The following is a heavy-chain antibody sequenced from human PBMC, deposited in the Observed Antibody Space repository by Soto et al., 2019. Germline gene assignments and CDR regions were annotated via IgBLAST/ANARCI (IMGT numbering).Heavy chain of an antibody. CDR3: ARDPRGDYYYYGMDV. J-gene: IGHJ6*02. Sequence: QVQLVQSGAEVKKPGASVKVSCKASGYTFTSYYMHWVRQAPGQGLEWMGIIHPSGGSTSYAQKFQGRVTMTRDTSTSTVYMELSSLRSEDTAVYYCARDPRGDYYYYGMDVWGQGTTVTVSS. CDR1: GYTFTSYY. CDR2: IHPSGGST. V-gene: IGHV1-46*01.